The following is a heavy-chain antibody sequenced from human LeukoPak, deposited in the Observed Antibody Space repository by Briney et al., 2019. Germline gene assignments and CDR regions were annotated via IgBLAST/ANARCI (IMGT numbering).Heavy chain of an antibody. CDR3: AREESPEMRLWLLLHY. CDR2: IIPIFGTA. CDR1: GGTFSSYA. D-gene: IGHD3-22*01. Sequence: SVKVSCKASGGTFSSYAISWVRQAPGQGLEWMGGIIPIFGTANYAQKFQGRVTITTDESTSTAYMELSSLRSEDTAMYYCAREESPEMRLWLLLHYWGQGTLVTVSS. V-gene: IGHV1-69*05. J-gene: IGHJ4*02.